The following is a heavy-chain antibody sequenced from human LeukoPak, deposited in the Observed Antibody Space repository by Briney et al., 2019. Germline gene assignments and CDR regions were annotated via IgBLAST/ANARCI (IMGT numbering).Heavy chain of an antibody. CDR2: IYYRGST. D-gene: IGHD3-22*01. Sequence: SETLSLTCTVSGGSISSDYWSWIRQPPGKGLEWIGYIYYRGSTNYNPSLKSRVTISVDTSKNQFSLKLSSVSAADTAVYYCARLSGYSSGHYYSDYWGQGTLVTVST. CDR3: ARLSGYSSGHYYSDY. V-gene: IGHV4-59*01. J-gene: IGHJ4*02. CDR1: GGSISSDY.